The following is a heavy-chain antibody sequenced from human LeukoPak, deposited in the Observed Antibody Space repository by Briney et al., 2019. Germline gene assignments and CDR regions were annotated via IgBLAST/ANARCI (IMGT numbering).Heavy chain of an antibody. Sequence: GGSLRLSCAASVFTVSSTYMSWVRQAPGKGLEWVSAISGSGGSTYYADSVKGRFTISRDNSKNTLYLQMNSLRAEDTAVYYCXXXXXXXXXXXXXCYFLGPLDYWGQGTLVTVSS. CDR2: ISGSGGST. CDR1: VFTVSSTY. CDR3: XXXXXXXXXXXXXCYFLGPLDY. V-gene: IGHV3-23*01. J-gene: IGHJ4*02. D-gene: IGHD2/OR15-2a*01.